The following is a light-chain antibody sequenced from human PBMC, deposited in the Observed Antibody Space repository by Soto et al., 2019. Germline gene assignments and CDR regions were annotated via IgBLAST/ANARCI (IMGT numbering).Light chain of an antibody. J-gene: IGLJ1*01. CDR2: GNT. CDR1: SSNIGSTYD. Sequence: QSVLTQPPSVSGAPGQRVTISCTGSSSNIGSTYDVQWYQQLPGTAPKLLIHGNTNRPSGVPDRFSGSKSGTSASLAITGLQADDEADYYCQSYDDSLSVHSVFGTGTQVTVL. CDR3: QSYDDSLSVHSV. V-gene: IGLV1-40*01.